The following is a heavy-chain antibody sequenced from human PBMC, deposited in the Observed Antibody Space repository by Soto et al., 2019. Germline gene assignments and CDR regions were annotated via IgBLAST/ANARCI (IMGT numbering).Heavy chain of an antibody. V-gene: IGHV1-18*01. J-gene: IGHJ3*02. D-gene: IGHD3-16*02. Sequence: QVQLVQSGAEVKKPGASVKVSCKASGYTFTSYGISWVRQAPGQGLEWMGWISAYNGNTKYAQKLQGRVTMTTDTSTSTAYMELRSLRSDDTAVYYCARALGDYYDYVWGSSRLDSGAFDIWGQGTMVTVSS. CDR1: GYTFTSYG. CDR3: ARALGDYYDYVWGSSRLDSGAFDI. CDR2: ISAYNGNT.